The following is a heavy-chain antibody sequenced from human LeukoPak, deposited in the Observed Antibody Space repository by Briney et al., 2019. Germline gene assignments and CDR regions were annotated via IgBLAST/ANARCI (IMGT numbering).Heavy chain of an antibody. CDR1: GYTFTSYD. CDR2: MNPNSGNT. V-gene: IGHV1-8*01. CDR3: ARREWSEYHY. J-gene: IGHJ4*02. D-gene: IGHD2-2*01. Sequence: ASVKVSFTASGYTFTSYDINWVRQATGQGLEWVGWMNPNSGNTGYAQKFQGRVTMTRNTSISTAYMELSSLRSEDTAVYYCARREWSEYHYWGQGTLVTVSS.